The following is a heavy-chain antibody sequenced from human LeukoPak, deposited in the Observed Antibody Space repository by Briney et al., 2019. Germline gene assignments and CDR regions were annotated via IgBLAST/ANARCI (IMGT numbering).Heavy chain of an antibody. D-gene: IGHD3-22*01. Sequence: PSETLSLTCTVSGGSISSGDYYWSWIRQPPGRGLEWIGYIYYSGSTYHNPSLKSRVTIAVDQSKNQFSLKLSSVTDADTAVYYCARVPQTYYYDSSFGGAAFDIWGQRTMVTVSS. J-gene: IGHJ3*02. CDR2: IYYSGST. CDR1: GGSISSGDYY. V-gene: IGHV4-30-4*08. CDR3: ARVPQTYYYDSSFGGAAFDI.